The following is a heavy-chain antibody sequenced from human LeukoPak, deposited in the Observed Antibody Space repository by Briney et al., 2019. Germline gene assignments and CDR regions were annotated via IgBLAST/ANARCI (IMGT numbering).Heavy chain of an antibody. V-gene: IGHV3-30*18. CDR2: ISYDGSNK. CDR1: GFTCSSYG. J-gene: IGHJ4*02. D-gene: IGHD3-16*02. Sequence: GGSLRLSCAASGFTCSSYGMHWVRQAPGKVLEWVAVISYDGSNKYYADSVKGRFTISRDNSKNTLYLQMNSLRAEDTAVYYCAKAVGYRYFDYWGQGTLVTVSS. CDR3: AKAVGYRYFDY.